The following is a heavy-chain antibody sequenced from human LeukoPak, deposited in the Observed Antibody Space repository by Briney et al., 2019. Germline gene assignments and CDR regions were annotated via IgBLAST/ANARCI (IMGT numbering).Heavy chain of an antibody. J-gene: IGHJ4*02. D-gene: IGHD6-13*01. CDR2: IYHSGST. CDR1: GYSINSGYY. Sequence: TPSETLSLTCTVSGYSINSGYYWGWIRQPPGKGLEWIGSIYHSGSTYYNPSLKSRVTISVDTSKNQFSLKLSSVTAADTAVYYCARVGIAAVRPFDYWGQGTLVTVSS. CDR3: ARVGIAAVRPFDY. V-gene: IGHV4-38-2*02.